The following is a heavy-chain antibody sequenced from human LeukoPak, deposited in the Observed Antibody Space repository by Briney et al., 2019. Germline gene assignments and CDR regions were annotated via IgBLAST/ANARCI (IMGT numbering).Heavy chain of an antibody. CDR2: IYYSGST. Sequence: SETLSLTCTVSGGSVTRNYWSWLRQPPGKGLEWIGYIYYSGSTNYRPSLKSRVTMSVDPSKNQFSLNLNSGTAADTAVYYCARIVTGGASFDSWVQGTLVTVSS. CDR3: ARIVTGGASFDS. V-gene: IGHV4-59*02. J-gene: IGHJ4*02. D-gene: IGHD3-16*01. CDR1: GGSVTRNY.